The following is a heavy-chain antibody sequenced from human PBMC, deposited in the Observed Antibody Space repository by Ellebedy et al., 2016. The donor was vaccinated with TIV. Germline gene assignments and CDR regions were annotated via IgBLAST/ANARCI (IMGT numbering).Heavy chain of an antibody. CDR3: ARVAREGYRFGDWFDP. Sequence: AASVKVSCKASGYTFTSYYMHWVRQAPGQGLEWMGIINPSGGSTSYAQKFQGRVTMTRDTSTSTVYMELSSLRSEDTAVYYCARVAREGYRFGDWFDPWGQGTLVTVSS. D-gene: IGHD5-24*01. V-gene: IGHV1-46*01. J-gene: IGHJ5*02. CDR2: INPSGGST. CDR1: GYTFTSYY.